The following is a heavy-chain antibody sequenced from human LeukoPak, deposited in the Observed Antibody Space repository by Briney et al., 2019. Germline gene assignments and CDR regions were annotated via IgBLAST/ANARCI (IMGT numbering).Heavy chain of an antibody. CDR3: AREGISGWLWFDL. V-gene: IGHV1-2*02. CDR2: INPNSGGT. Sequence: ASVTVSLKASVYTFTRYFMYWVRQAPCQGRAWMGWINPNSGGTNYEQKFQGRVTMTRDTSISTAYMELSRLRSGDMAVYYCAREGISGWLWFDLWGQGTLVSVSS. CDR1: VYTFTRYF. D-gene: IGHD6-19*01. J-gene: IGHJ5*02.